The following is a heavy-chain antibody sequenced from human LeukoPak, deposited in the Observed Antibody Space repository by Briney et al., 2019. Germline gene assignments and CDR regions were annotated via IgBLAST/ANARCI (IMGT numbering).Heavy chain of an antibody. Sequence: GASVKVSCKASGYTFTSYAMHWVRQAPGQRLEWMGWINAGNGNTKYSQKFQGRVTITRDTSASTAYMELSSLRSEDTAVYYCAGLGMGDDAFDIWGQGTMVTVSS. CDR2: INAGNGNT. CDR1: GYTFTSYA. D-gene: IGHD7-27*01. J-gene: IGHJ3*02. CDR3: AGLGMGDDAFDI. V-gene: IGHV1-3*01.